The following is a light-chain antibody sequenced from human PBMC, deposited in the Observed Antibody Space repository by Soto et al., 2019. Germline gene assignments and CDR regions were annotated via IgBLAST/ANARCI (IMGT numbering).Light chain of an antibody. CDR2: SSV. Sequence: QSVLTQPPSVSGAPGQGVIISCTGSSSNIGAGYDVHWYQQLPRTAPKLLVYSSVNRPSGVPDRFSASKSGTSASLAITGLRPEDEAVYYCQSYDSRLNGYVFGTGTKLTVL. V-gene: IGLV1-40*01. CDR3: QSYDSRLNGYV. J-gene: IGLJ1*01. CDR1: SSNIGAGYD.